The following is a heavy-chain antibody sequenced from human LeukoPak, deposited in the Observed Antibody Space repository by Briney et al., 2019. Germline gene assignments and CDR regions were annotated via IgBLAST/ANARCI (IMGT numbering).Heavy chain of an antibody. V-gene: IGHV4-61*01. CDR3: ARGREGGSGWYGTFDY. J-gene: IGHJ4*02. CDR2: IYYSGST. Sequence: SETLSLTCTVSGGSVSSGSYYWSWIRQPPGKGLEWIGYIYYSGSTNYNPSLKSRVTISVDTSKNQFSLKLSSVTAADTAVYYCARGREGGSGWYGTFDYWGQGTLVTGSS. CDR1: GGSVSSGSYY. D-gene: IGHD6-19*01.